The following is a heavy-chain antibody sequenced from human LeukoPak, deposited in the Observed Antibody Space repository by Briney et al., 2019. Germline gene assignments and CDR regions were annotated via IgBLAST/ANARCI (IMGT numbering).Heavy chain of an antibody. D-gene: IGHD3-3*01. CDR2: IYYSGST. J-gene: IGHJ4*02. Sequence: PSETLSLTCTVSGASLSSGNYYWGWIRQPPGKGLEWIGSIYYSGSTYYNPSLKSRVTISLDTSKNQFSLKLSSVTAADTAVYYCARCGYYDFWSGYNPATFDSWGQGTLVTVSS. V-gene: IGHV4-39*01. CDR1: GASLSSGNYY. CDR3: ARCGYYDFWSGYNPATFDS.